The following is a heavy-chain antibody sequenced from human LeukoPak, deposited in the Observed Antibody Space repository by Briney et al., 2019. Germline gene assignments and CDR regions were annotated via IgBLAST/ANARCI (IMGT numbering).Heavy chain of an antibody. CDR1: GGSISSSSYY. CDR2: IYYSGST. CDR3: ARDYVIQSGLGGWFDP. J-gene: IGHJ5*02. V-gene: IGHV4-39*07. Sequence: SETPSLTCTVSGGSISSSSYYWGWIRQPPGKGLEWIGSIYYSGSTYYNPSLKSRVTISVDTSKNQFSLKLSSVTAADTAVYYCARDYVIQSGLGGWFDPWGQGTLVTVSS. D-gene: IGHD3-10*01.